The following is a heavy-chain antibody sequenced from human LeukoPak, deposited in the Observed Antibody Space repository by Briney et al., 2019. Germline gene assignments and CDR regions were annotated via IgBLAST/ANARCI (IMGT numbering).Heavy chain of an antibody. J-gene: IGHJ4*02. Sequence: PGGSLRLSCAASGFTFSSYGMHWVRQAPGKGLEWVAFIRYDGSNKYYADSVKGRFTISRDNAKNSLYLQMNSLRAEDTAVYYCARGAVVVPAASRADYWGQGTLVTVSS. CDR1: GFTFSSYG. CDR2: IRYDGSNK. CDR3: ARGAVVVPAASRADY. D-gene: IGHD2-2*01. V-gene: IGHV3-30*02.